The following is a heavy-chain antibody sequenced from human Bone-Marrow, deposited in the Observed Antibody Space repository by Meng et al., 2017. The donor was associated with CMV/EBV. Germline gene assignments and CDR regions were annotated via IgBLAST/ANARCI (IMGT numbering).Heavy chain of an antibody. J-gene: IGHJ4*02. V-gene: IGHV2-70*20. CDR3: ARRYCSSTSCLGGFDY. CDR2: IDWDDDK. D-gene: IGHD2-2*01. Sequence: SGPTLVKPTQTLTLTCTFSGFSLSTSGMCVNWVRQPPGKALEWLALIDWDDDKYYSTPLKTRLTISKDTSKNQVVLTMTNMDPVDTATYYCARRYCSSTSCLGGFDYWGQGTLVTVSS. CDR1: GFSLSTSGMC.